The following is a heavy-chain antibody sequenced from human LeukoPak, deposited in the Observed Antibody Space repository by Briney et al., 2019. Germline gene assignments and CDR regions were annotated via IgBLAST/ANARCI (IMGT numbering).Heavy chain of an antibody. Sequence: ASVKVSCKASGYTFTSYYMHWVRQAPGQGLEWMGIINPSGGSTSYAQKFQGRVTMTEDTSTDTAYMELSSLRSEDTAVYYCATVSGDYDDWGQGTLVTVSS. CDR1: GYTFTSYY. D-gene: IGHD4-17*01. J-gene: IGHJ4*02. CDR3: ATVSGDYDD. V-gene: IGHV1-46*01. CDR2: INPSGGST.